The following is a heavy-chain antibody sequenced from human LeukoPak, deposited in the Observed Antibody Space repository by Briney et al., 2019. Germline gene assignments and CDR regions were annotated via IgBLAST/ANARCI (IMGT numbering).Heavy chain of an antibody. D-gene: IGHD5-18*01. J-gene: IGHJ4*02. Sequence: SETLSLTCTVSGGSISSGTYYWSWIRQPAGKGLEWIGRIHTSGSTNYNPSLKSRVTISVDTSKNQFSLKLSSVTAADTAVYHCAREGGYSYGDAPLHFDYWGQGTLVTVSS. CDR3: AREGGYSYGDAPLHFDY. CDR2: IHTSGST. V-gene: IGHV4-61*02. CDR1: GGSISSGTYY.